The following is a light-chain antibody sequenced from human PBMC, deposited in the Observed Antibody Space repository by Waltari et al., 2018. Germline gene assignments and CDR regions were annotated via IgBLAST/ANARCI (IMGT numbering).Light chain of an antibody. Sequence: QSAPSQPASVSGSPGQSITISCTGSSSDVGGYNYVSWYQQPPGKAPKLLIYEVSNRPSGVSNRCSGSKSGNTASLTISGLQAEDEADYYCSSYTSSSTVVFGGGTKVTVL. CDR3: SSYTSSSTVV. CDR1: SSDVGGYNY. V-gene: IGLV2-14*01. CDR2: EVS. J-gene: IGLJ2*01.